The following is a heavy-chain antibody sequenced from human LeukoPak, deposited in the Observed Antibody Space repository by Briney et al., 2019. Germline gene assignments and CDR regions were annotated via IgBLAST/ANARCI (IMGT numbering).Heavy chain of an antibody. J-gene: IGHJ4*02. V-gene: IGHV4-38-2*02. CDR3: ARNAVPGYFDY. CDR1: GYSISSGYY. Sequence: SETLSLTCTVSGYSISSGYYWAWIRQPPGKGLEWIGNIFYSGSTYYNPSLKSRVTISVDTSKNQFSLKLSSVTAADTAVYYCARNAVPGYFDYWAREPWSPSPQ. D-gene: IGHD3-10*01. CDR2: IFYSGST.